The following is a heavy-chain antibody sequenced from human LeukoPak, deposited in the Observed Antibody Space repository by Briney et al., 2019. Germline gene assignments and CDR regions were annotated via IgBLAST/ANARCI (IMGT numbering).Heavy chain of an antibody. CDR1: GFTFSSYA. V-gene: IGHV3-23*01. D-gene: IGHD3-16*02. Sequence: GGSLRLSCAASGFTFSSYAMSWVRQAPGKGLEWVSAISGSGGSTYYADSVKGRFTISRDNSKNTLYLQMNSLRAEDTAVYYCAKDPQWELRLGELSLNWGQGTLVTVSS. CDR3: AKDPQWELRLGELSLN. J-gene: IGHJ4*02. CDR2: ISGSGGST.